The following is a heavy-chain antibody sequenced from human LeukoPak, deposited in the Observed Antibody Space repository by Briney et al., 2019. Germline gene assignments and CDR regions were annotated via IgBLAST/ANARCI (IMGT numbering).Heavy chain of an antibody. CDR3: ARRSIAVAGHFDWFDP. J-gene: IGHJ5*02. CDR2: IYSGGST. D-gene: IGHD6-19*01. Sequence: GGSLRLSCAASGFTVSSNYMSWVRQAPGKGLEWVSIIYSGGSTFYADSVKGRFTISRDNSKNTLYLQMNSLRAEDTAVYYCARRSIAVAGHFDWFDPWGQGTLVTVSS. V-gene: IGHV3-53*01. CDR1: GFTVSSNY.